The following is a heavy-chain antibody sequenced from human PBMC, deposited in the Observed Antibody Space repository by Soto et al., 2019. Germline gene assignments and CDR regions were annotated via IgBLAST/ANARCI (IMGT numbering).Heavy chain of an antibody. J-gene: IGHJ5*02. V-gene: IGHV4-30-4*01. CDR3: ARERPDGSRLDP. D-gene: IGHD6-13*01. Sequence: QVQLQESGPGLVKPSQTLSLTCTVSGGSISSGDYYWSWIRQPPGKGLEWIGYIYYSGSTYYNPSLQRRVTISVDTSKNHFSLKLSSVTAADTAVYYCARERPDGSRLDPGGQGTLVTVSS. CDR2: IYYSGST. CDR1: GGSISSGDYY.